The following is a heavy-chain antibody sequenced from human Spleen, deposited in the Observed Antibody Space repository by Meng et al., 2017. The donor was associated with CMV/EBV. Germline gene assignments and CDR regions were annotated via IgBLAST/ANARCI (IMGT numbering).Heavy chain of an antibody. D-gene: IGHD3-22*01. J-gene: IGHJ4*02. V-gene: IGHV3-21*01. Sequence: GGSLRLSCAASGFTFSTYTMNWVRQAPGKGPEWVSSISSSGGFIYYADSLKGRFTISRDNAKNSLYLQMSSLRAEDTAVYYCARENRYYDSSGYLTFDSWGQGTLVTVSS. CDR3: ARENRYYDSSGYLTFDS. CDR1: GFTFSTYT. CDR2: ISSSGGFI.